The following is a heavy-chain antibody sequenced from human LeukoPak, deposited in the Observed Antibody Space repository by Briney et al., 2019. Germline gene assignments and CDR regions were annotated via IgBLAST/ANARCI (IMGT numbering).Heavy chain of an antibody. Sequence: GGSLRLSCAASGFTFDDYAMHWVRQAPGKGLEWVSLISWDGGSTYYTDSVKGRFTISRDNSKNTLYLQMNSLRAEDTAVYYCYTISFDAFDIWGQGTMVTVSS. CDR1: GFTFDDYA. J-gene: IGHJ3*02. CDR2: ISWDGGST. D-gene: IGHD3-3*01. CDR3: YTISFDAFDI. V-gene: IGHV3-43D*03.